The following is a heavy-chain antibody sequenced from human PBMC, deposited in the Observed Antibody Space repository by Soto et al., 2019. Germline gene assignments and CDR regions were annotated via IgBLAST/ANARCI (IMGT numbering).Heavy chain of an antibody. J-gene: IGHJ3*02. CDR1: GFTFRTYW. V-gene: IGHV3-7*01. CDR2: IKEDGSEK. Sequence: EVQVVESGGGLVQPGGSLRLSCAASGFTFRTYWMSWVRQAPGKGLEWVANIKEDGSEKYYVDSVKGRFTISRDNAKNSLYLQMNRLRDEDTAVYYCARDVGGQCSGGNCYSDYSDVFDIWGPGTMVTGSS. D-gene: IGHD2-15*01. CDR3: ARDVGGQCSGGNCYSDYSDVFDI.